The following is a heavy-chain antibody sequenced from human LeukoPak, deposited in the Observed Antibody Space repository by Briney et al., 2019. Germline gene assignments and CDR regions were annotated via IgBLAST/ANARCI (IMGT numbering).Heavy chain of an antibody. CDR1: GGSISSYY. Sequence: PSETLSLTCTVSGGSISSYYWSWIRQPPGKGLEWIGYIYYSGSTNYNPSLKSRVTISVDTSKNQFSLKLSSVTAADTAMYYCARSGTKTNGFDYWGQGTLVTVSS. V-gene: IGHV4-59*01. CDR3: ARSGTKTNGFDY. D-gene: IGHD2-8*01. CDR2: IYYSGST. J-gene: IGHJ4*02.